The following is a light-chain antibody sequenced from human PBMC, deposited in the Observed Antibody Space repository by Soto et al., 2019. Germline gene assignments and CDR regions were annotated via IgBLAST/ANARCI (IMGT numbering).Light chain of an antibody. J-gene: IGKJ1*01. CDR2: DAS. CDR1: QSVSSY. CDR3: QQRSNWSGT. Sequence: EIVLTQSPATLSLSPRERATLSCRASQSVSSYLAWYQQKPDQAPRHLIYDASTRATGIPARFSGSGSGTDFTLTISSLDPEDFAVYYCQQRSNWSGTFGQGTKVDIK. V-gene: IGKV3-11*01.